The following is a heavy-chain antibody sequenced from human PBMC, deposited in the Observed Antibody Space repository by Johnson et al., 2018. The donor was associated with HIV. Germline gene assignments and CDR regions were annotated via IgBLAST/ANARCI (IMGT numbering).Heavy chain of an antibody. D-gene: IGHD1-26*01. CDR2: ISWDGGST. J-gene: IGHJ3*02. Sequence: VQLVESGGGVVRPGGSLRLSCEASGFTFDEYEMSWVRLAPGKGLEWVSLISWDGGSTYYADSVKGRFIISRDSSKNTLYLQMNSLRVEDTAVYYCARGRASWELYDAFEIWGQGTMVIVSS. V-gene: IGHV3-20*04. CDR3: ARGRASWELYDAFEI. CDR1: GFTFDEYE.